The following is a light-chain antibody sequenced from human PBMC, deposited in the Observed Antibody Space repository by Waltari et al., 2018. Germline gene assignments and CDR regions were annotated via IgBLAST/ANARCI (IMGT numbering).Light chain of an antibody. CDR1: QRLLNRPNNKHD. Sequence: IVMTQSLDSLAVSLGERATITCKSSQRLLNRPNNKHDLAWYQQKPGEPPKLLICYASTRGSGVPARISGSGSGTDFTLTISSLQAEDVAVYFCQQSYTSPFTLGGGTKVEL. CDR2: YAS. CDR3: QQSYTSPFT. J-gene: IGKJ4*01. V-gene: IGKV4-1*01.